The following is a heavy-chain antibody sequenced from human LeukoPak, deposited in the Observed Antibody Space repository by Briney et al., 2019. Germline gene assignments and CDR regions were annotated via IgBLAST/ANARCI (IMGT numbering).Heavy chain of an antibody. V-gene: IGHV3-30-3*01. Sequence: PGGSLRLSCAASGFTFNSYAMHWVRQAPGKGLEWVAVISYDGINKYYADSVKCRFTISRDNSKNTLYLQMNSLRAEDTAVYYCARGPGLLWFGELSHWGQGTLVTVSS. CDR1: GFTFNSYA. CDR2: ISYDGINK. CDR3: ARGPGLLWFGELSH. J-gene: IGHJ4*02. D-gene: IGHD3-10*01.